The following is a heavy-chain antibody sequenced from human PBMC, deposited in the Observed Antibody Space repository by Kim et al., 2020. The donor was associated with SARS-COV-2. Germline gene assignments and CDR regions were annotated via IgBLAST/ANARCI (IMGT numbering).Heavy chain of an antibody. CDR3: ARHYKHDYGGEGDY. V-gene: IGHV5-10-1*01. Sequence: SPSFQGHVTISADKSISTAYLQWSSLKASDTAMYYCARHYKHDYGGEGDYWGQGTLVTVSS. D-gene: IGHD4-17*01. J-gene: IGHJ4*02.